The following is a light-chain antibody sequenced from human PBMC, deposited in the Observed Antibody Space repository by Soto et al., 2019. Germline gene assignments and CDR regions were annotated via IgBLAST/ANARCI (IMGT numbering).Light chain of an antibody. CDR3: QQYGSSPPYT. J-gene: IGKJ2*01. CDR2: WAS. V-gene: IGKV4-1*01. CDR1: QSLSYGSDKYNF. Sequence: DIVMTQSPDSLAVSLGERATINCKSSQSLSYGSDKYNFLAWYQQKLGQPPRLLISWASTREAGVPDRFSGSGSGTDFTLAIGGVQAEDVAVYYCQQYGSSPPYTFGQGTKLEIK.